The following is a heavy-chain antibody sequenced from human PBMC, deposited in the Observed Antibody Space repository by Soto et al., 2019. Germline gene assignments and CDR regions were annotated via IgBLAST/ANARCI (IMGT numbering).Heavy chain of an antibody. Sequence: GESLKISCKGSGYSFTSYWIGWVRQMPEKGLEWMGIIYPGDSDTRYSPSFQGQVTISADKSISTAYLQWSSLKASDTAMYYCARLVGIAARPYWFAPWGQGTLVTDSS. CDR3: ARLVGIAARPYWFAP. V-gene: IGHV5-51*01. J-gene: IGHJ5*02. CDR1: GYSFTSYW. CDR2: IYPGDSDT. D-gene: IGHD6-6*01.